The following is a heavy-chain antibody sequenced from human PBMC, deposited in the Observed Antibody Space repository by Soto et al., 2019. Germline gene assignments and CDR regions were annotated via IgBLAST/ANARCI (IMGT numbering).Heavy chain of an antibody. CDR3: ARDQAYDYTSPGDYYYYGMDV. V-gene: IGHV4-31*03. CDR1: GGSISSGGHY. Sequence: QVQLQESGPGLVKPSQTLSLTCTVSGGSISSGGHYWNWIRQHPGKGLEWIGYIYYSGRTYYNPSLKSRVTISVDTSKNQFSLKLSSVTAADTAVYYCARDQAYDYTSPGDYYYYGMDVWGQGTTVTVSS. J-gene: IGHJ6*02. CDR2: IYYSGRT. D-gene: IGHD4-4*01.